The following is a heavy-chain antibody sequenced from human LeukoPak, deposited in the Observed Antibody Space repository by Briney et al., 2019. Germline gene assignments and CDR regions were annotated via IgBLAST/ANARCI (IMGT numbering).Heavy chain of an antibody. CDR3: AGMRGYSGYDYVYYYYGMDV. V-gene: IGHV4-31*03. J-gene: IGHJ6*02. D-gene: IGHD5-12*01. CDR2: IYYSGST. CDR1: GGSISSGGYY. Sequence: SQTLSLTCTVSGGSISSGGYYWSWIRQHPGKGLEWIGYIYYSGSTYYNPSLKSRVTISVDTSKNQFSLKLSSVTAADTAVYYCAGMRGYSGYDYVYYYYGMDVWGQGTTVTVSS.